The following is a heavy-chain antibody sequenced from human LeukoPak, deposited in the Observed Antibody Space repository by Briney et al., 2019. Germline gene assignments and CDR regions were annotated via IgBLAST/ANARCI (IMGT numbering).Heavy chain of an antibody. CDR2: ISYDGSNK. V-gene: IGHV3-30*18. J-gene: IGHJ4*02. CDR3: AKGGYYDILTGYGHNPFDY. D-gene: IGHD3-9*01. Sequence: GGSLRLSCAASGFTFSSYGMHWVRQAPGKGLEWVAVISYDGSNKYYADSVKGRFTISRDNSKNPLYLQMNSLRAEDTAVYYCAKGGYYDILTGYGHNPFDYWGQGTLVTVSS. CDR1: GFTFSSYG.